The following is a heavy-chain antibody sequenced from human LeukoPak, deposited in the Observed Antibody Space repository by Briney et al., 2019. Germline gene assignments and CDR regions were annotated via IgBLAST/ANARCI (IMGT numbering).Heavy chain of an antibody. CDR1: GFTVSSNY. J-gene: IGHJ4*02. V-gene: IGHV3-66*01. CDR3: ARVGYYDSSGYYSY. CDR2: IYSGGST. Sequence: GGSLRLSCAASGFTVSSNYMTWVRQAPGKGQEWVSIIYSGGSTNYADSVKGRFTVSRDNSKNTLYLQMNSLRAEDTAVYYCARVGYYDSSGYYSYWGQGTLVTVSS. D-gene: IGHD3-22*01.